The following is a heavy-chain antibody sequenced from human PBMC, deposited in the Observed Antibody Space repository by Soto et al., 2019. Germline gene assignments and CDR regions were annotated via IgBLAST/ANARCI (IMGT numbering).Heavy chain of an antibody. CDR3: ARHGRLYGSGRY. CDR1: GSSVASYW. Sequence: GESLNTCCKGTGSSVASYWISWVRQMPGKGLEWMGRIDPSDSYTNYSPSFQGHVTISADKSISTAYLQWSSLKASDTAMYYCARHGRLYGSGRYWGQGTLVTVS. CDR2: IDPSDSYT. D-gene: IGHD3-10*01. V-gene: IGHV5-10-1*01. J-gene: IGHJ4*02.